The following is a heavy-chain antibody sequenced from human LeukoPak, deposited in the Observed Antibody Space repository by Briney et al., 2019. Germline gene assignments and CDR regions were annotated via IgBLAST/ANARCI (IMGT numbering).Heavy chain of an antibody. V-gene: IGHV3-23*01. D-gene: IGHD4-17*01. Sequence: GGSLRLSCAASGFTVSSYAMTWVRQAPGKGLEWVSAIGYSAGDTYYADSVKGRCTISRDNSMNTLYLQMSSLRADDTALYYCAKDDDGHHHGVDHWGQGTLVTVSS. CDR2: IGYSAGDT. CDR3: AKDDDGHHHGVDH. CDR1: GFTVSSYA. J-gene: IGHJ4*02.